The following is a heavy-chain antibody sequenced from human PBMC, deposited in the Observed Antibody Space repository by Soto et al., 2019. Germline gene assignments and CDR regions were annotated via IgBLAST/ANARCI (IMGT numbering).Heavy chain of an antibody. J-gene: IGHJ3*02. Sequence: PGGSLRLSCAASGFTFSDYYMSWIRQAPGKGLEWVSYISSSGSTIYYADSVKGRFTISRDNAKNSLYLQMNSLRAEDTAVYYCASRGVVVPAAIGAFDIWGQGTMVTVSS. CDR3: ASRGVVVPAAIGAFDI. D-gene: IGHD2-2*01. CDR1: GFTFSDYY. V-gene: IGHV3-11*01. CDR2: ISSSGSTI.